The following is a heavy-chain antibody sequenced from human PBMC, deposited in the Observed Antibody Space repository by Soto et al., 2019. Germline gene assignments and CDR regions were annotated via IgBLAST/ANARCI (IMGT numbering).Heavy chain of an antibody. Sequence: QLQLQESGPGLVKPSETLSLTCTVSGGSISSSSHYWGWIRQPPGKGLEWMGSIYYSGSTYYNPSLKSRVPISVDTSKNQFSLKLSSVTAADPAVYYCARRSSGTFDSWGQGTLVTVSS. CDR2: IYYSGST. V-gene: IGHV4-39*01. CDR1: GGSISSSSHY. CDR3: ARRSSGTFDS. D-gene: IGHD6-13*01. J-gene: IGHJ4*02.